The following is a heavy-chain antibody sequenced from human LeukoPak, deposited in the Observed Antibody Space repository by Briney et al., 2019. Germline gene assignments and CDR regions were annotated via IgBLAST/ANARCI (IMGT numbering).Heavy chain of an antibody. D-gene: IGHD3-9*01. CDR3: ARKVYYDILTGYYWFDP. J-gene: IGHJ5*02. V-gene: IGHV4-59*12. CDR2: IYYSGST. Sequence: SETLSLTCTVSGGSISSYYWSWIRQPPGKGLEWIGYIYYSGSTNYNPSLKSRVTISVDTSKNQFSLKLSSVTAADTAVYYCARKVYYDILTGYYWFDPWGQGTLVTVSS. CDR1: GGSISSYY.